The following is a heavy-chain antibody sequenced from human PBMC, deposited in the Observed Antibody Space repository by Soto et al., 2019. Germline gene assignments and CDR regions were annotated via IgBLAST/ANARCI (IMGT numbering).Heavy chain of an antibody. V-gene: IGHV1-46*01. CDR1: GYTFTSYG. Sequence: ASVKVSCKASGYTFTSYGINWVRQAPGQGLEWMGRINPRGGNTSYAQKFQGRVTMTSDTSTSTVYMDLSSLRSEDTAVYYCARSIAAAGTGLDYWGQGTLVTVS. CDR3: ARSIAAAGTGLDY. J-gene: IGHJ4*02. CDR2: INPRGGNT. D-gene: IGHD6-13*01.